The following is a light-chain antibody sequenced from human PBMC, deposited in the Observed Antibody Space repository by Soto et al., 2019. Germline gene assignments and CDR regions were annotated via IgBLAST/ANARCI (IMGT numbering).Light chain of an antibody. CDR2: GAS. Sequence: EIVLTQSPGTLSLSPGERGTLSCRASQTVSRNYLAWYQQKPGQAPRLLIYGASNRATGIPDRFSGSGFGTDFTLTISRLEPEDFAVYYCQQYGSSPFITFGGGTKVEIK. J-gene: IGKJ4*01. CDR3: QQYGSSPFIT. CDR1: QTVSRNY. V-gene: IGKV3-20*01.